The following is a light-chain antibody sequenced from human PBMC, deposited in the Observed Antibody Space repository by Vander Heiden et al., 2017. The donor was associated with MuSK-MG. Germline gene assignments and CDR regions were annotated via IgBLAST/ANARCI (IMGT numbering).Light chain of an antibody. V-gene: IGLV3-9*01. J-gene: IGLJ3*02. CDR1: NIGSKN. Sequence: SYELTQPLSVSGALGQKARITCGGHNIGSKNGHWDQQKPGQDLVLVIDRDSNRTSGIPERFSGSDSGTTATLTISRVQAGDEDDYYCQVWDSSFWVFGGGTKLTVL. CDR3: QVWDSSFWV. CDR2: RDS.